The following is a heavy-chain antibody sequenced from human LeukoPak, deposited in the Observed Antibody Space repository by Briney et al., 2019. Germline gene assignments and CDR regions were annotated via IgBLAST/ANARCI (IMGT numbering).Heavy chain of an antibody. CDR1: GYTLTELS. Sequence: SVKVSCKVSGYTLTELSMHWVRQAPGQGLEWMGGIIPIFGTANYAQKFQGRVTITTDESTSTAYMELSSLRSEDTAVYYCARAAVYDSYYYYYMDVWGKGTTVTVSS. D-gene: IGHD5/OR15-5a*01. V-gene: IGHV1-69*05. CDR2: IIPIFGTA. J-gene: IGHJ6*03. CDR3: ARAAVYDSYYYYYMDV.